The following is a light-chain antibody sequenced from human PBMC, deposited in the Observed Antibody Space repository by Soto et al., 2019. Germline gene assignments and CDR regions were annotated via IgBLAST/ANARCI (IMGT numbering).Light chain of an antibody. Sequence: QSVLTQPASVSGSPGQSITISCTVGSYNFVSWYQQHPGKAPKVLIYEVSKRPSGVSDRFSGSKSGNTASLTISGLQAEDEDDYYCTSNAGRTTYVVRTGT. J-gene: IGLJ1*01. V-gene: IGLV2-23*02. CDR1: GSYNF. CDR2: EVS. CDR3: TSNAGRTTYV.